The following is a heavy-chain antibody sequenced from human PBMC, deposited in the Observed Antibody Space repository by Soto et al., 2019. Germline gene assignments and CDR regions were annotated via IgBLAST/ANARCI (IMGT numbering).Heavy chain of an antibody. Sequence: QVQLVQSGAEVKKPGSSVKVSCKASGGTFSSYAISWVRQAPGQGLEWMGGIIPIFGTANYAQKFQGRVTITADESTSTAYMGLSSLRSEDTAVYYCARGSVYDKWGGNSYYGMDVWGQGTTVTVSS. V-gene: IGHV1-69*12. D-gene: IGHD1-26*01. J-gene: IGHJ6*02. CDR1: GGTFSSYA. CDR3: ARGSVYDKWGGNSYYGMDV. CDR2: IIPIFGTA.